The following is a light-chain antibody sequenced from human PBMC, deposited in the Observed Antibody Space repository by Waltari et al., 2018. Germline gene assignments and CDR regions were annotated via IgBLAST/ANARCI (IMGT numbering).Light chain of an antibody. CDR2: DVN. V-gene: IGLV2-14*03. Sequence: QSALTQPASVSGSPGQSITISCTGTSSDVGGYHYVSCYQQHPGKAPKLMIFDVNNRPSGVSNRFSGSKSGNTASLTISGLQAEDEADYYCSAYISSSTLELFGGGTRLTVL. CDR1: SSDVGGYHY. J-gene: IGLJ2*01. CDR3: SAYISSSTLEL.